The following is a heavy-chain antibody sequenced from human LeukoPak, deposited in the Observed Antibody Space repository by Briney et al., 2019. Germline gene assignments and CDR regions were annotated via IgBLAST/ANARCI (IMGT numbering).Heavy chain of an antibody. V-gene: IGHV3-74*01. CDR3: TRDHGLDV. Sequence: GGSPRLSCAASGFTFSSYWMSWVRQAPGKGLMWVSQINSDGSVTSCADPVKGRCTISRDNAKNMLYLEMNSLRVEDTAVYFCTRDHGLDVWGQGTTVTVSS. CDR2: INSDGSVT. J-gene: IGHJ6*02. CDR1: GFTFSSYW.